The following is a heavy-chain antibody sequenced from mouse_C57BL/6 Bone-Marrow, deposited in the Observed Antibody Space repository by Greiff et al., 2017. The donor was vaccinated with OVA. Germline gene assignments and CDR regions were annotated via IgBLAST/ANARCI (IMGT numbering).Heavy chain of an antibody. CDR1: GYTFTSYW. D-gene: IGHD2-5*01. CDR2: IDPSDSYT. CDR3: ARTSYYSNVAY. Sequence: QVQLQQPGAELVKPGASVKLSCKASGYTFTSYWMQWVKQRPGQGLEWIGEIDPSDSYTNYNQKFKGKATLTVDTSSSTAYMQLSSLTSEDSAVYYCARTSYYSNVAYWGQGTLVTVSA. J-gene: IGHJ3*01. V-gene: IGHV1-50*01.